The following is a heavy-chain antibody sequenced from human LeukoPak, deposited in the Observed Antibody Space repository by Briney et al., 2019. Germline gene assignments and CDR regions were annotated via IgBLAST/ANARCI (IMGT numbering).Heavy chain of an antibody. CDR2: IYSGGST. CDR3: ARGSISDYYGSGSYLY. D-gene: IGHD3-10*01. V-gene: IGHV3-66*01. Sequence: GGSLRLSCAASGFTVSSNYMSWVRQAPGKGLEWVSVIYSGGSTYYADSVKGRFTISRDNSKNTLYPQMNSLRAEDTAVYYCARGSISDYYGSGSYLYWGQGTLVTVSS. J-gene: IGHJ4*02. CDR1: GFTVSSNY.